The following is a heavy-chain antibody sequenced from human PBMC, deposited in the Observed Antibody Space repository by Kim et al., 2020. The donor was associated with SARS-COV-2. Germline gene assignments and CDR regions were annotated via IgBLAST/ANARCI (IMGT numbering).Heavy chain of an antibody. Sequence: GGSLRLSCAASGFTFSSYGMHWVRQAPGKGLEWVAVISYDGSNKYYADSVKGRFTISRDNSKNTLYLQMNGLRAEDTAVYYCARARSDCWGQGTLVTVSS. J-gene: IGHJ4*02. CDR1: GFTFSSYG. CDR3: ARARSDC. CDR2: ISYDGSNK. V-gene: IGHV3-33*05.